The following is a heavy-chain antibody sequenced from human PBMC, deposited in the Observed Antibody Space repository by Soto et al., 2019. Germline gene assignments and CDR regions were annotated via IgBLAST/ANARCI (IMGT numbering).Heavy chain of an antibody. CDR3: ARDSHVGSGWQLTADY. V-gene: IGHV3-33*01. Sequence: SGGSLRLSXAASGFTFSSYGMHWVRQAPGKGLEWVAVIWYDGSNKYYAESVKGRFTIPRDNSKNTLYLQMNSLRAEDTAVYYCARDSHVGSGWQLTADYWGQGTLVTVSS. CDR2: IWYDGSNK. J-gene: IGHJ4*02. D-gene: IGHD6-19*01. CDR1: GFTFSSYG.